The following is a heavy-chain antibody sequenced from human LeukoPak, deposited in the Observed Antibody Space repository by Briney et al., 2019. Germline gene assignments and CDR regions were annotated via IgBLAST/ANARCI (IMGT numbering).Heavy chain of an antibody. J-gene: IGHJ4*02. Sequence: GGSLRLSCAASGFTFSSYAMHWVRQAPGKGLEWVAVISYDGSNKYYADSVKGRFTISRDNAKNTLYLQMNSLRAEDTAVYYCAREGVGYSNHFDYWGQGTLVTVSS. CDR1: GFTFSSYA. V-gene: IGHV3-30-3*01. D-gene: IGHD4-11*01. CDR2: ISYDGSNK. CDR3: AREGVGYSNHFDY.